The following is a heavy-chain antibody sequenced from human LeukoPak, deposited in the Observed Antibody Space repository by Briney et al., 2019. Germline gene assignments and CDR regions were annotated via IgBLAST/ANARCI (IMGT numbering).Heavy chain of an antibody. V-gene: IGHV4-4*07. CDR3: ARYLGGLAAAGSYYYYYMDV. CDR1: GGSISSYY. J-gene: IGHJ6*03. CDR2: IYTSGST. Sequence: SEPLSLTCTVSGGSISSYYWSWIRQPAGKGLEWIGRIYTSGSTNYNPSLKSRVTMSVDTSKNQFSLKLSSVTAADSAVYYCARYLGGLAAAGSYYYYYMDVWGKGTTVTVSS. D-gene: IGHD6-13*01.